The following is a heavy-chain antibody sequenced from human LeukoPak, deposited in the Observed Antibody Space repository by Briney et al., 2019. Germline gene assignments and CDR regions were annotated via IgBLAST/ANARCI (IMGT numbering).Heavy chain of an antibody. J-gene: IGHJ6*02. CDR2: IYYSGST. D-gene: IGHD3-10*01. V-gene: IGHV4-30-4*01. CDR1: GCSMSSGDYY. Sequence: PSQTLSLTCTVSGCSMSSGDYYWSWIRQPPGKGLEGIGYIYYSGSTYYNPSFKSRVTISVDTSKNQFSLKLSSVTAADTAVYYCARDHGSGSYGMDVWGQGTTVTVSS. CDR3: ARDHGSGSYGMDV.